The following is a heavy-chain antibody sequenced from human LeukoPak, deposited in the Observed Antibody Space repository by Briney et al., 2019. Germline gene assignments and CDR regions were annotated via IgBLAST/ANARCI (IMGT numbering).Heavy chain of an antibody. V-gene: IGHV4-4*07. CDR1: GGSISSYY. D-gene: IGHD6-13*01. J-gene: IGHJ4*02. CDR3: ARQIASAGTAGFDF. CDR2: IYSTGST. Sequence: PSETLSLTCTVSGGSISSYYWSWIRQPAGKGLGWIGRIYSTGSTNYNPSLKSRVTMSVDTSKNQFTLRLRSVTAADTAVYYCARQIASAGTAGFDFWGQGALVTVSS.